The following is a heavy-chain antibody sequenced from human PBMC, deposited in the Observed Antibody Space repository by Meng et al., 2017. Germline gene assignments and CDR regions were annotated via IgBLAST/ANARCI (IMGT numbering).Heavy chain of an antibody. Sequence: AQLVPSGAEVKKPGASVKVSCKASGYTFTGYYMHWVRQAPGQGLEWMGRINPNSGGTNYAQKFQGRVTMTRDTSISTAYMELSRLRSDDTAVYYCARSIVATMVFDYWGQGTLVTVSS. CDR1: GYTFTGYY. CDR2: INPNSGGT. D-gene: IGHD5-12*01. J-gene: IGHJ4*02. CDR3: ARSIVATMVFDY. V-gene: IGHV1-2*06.